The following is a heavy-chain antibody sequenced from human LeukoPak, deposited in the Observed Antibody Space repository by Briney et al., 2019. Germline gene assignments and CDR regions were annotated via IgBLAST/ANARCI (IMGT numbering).Heavy chain of an antibody. CDR2: IYYSGMT. J-gene: IGHJ4*02. CDR1: GLSINSYY. CDR3: ATAVFNAYYIYY. V-gene: IGHV4-59*01. Sequence: KSSETLSLTCSVCGLSINSYYWSWLRQPPGKGLEWIGYIYYSGMTNYNPSLKSRVTISLDTSKNQFSLKLSSVTAAATALYYCATAVFNAYYIYYCGQGTLVTVSS. D-gene: IGHD2/OR15-2a*01.